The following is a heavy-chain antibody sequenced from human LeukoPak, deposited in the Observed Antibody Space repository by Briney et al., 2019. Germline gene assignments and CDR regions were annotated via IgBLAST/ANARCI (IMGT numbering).Heavy chain of an antibody. J-gene: IGHJ4*02. Sequence: GGSLRLSCVFSEFTFSSYAMSWVRQAPGKGLEWVSSLSGSGGSTYYADSVKGRFTISRDNSKNTLYLQMNSLRVEDTDVYYCAKDPHTGYSFAYWGQGTLVTVSS. CDR2: LSGSGGST. D-gene: IGHD5-18*01. V-gene: IGHV3-23*01. CDR1: EFTFSSYA. CDR3: AKDPHTGYSFAY.